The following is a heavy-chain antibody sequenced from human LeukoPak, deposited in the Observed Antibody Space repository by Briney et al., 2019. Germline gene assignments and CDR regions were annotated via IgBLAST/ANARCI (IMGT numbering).Heavy chain of an antibody. D-gene: IGHD2-2*01. CDR3: ARADCPSSTCYLRRSWFDP. V-gene: IGHV3-21*06. CDR1: GFSLASYD. Sequence: GGSLRLSCAASGFSLASYDMNWVRQAPGEGLEWVSSISFSSTYIYYRASVKGRFTISRDNAKNSLYLEMNNLRDEDTAVYYCARADCPSSTCYLRRSWFDPWGQGTLVTVSS. J-gene: IGHJ5*02. CDR2: ISFSSTYI.